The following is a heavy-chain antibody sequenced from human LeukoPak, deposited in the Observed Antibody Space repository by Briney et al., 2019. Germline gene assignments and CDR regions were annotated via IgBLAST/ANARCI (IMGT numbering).Heavy chain of an antibody. Sequence: PSETLSLTCTISGAFGGSISSYYWSWIRQPPGEGLEWIGYVYYSGSTNYNPSLKSRVTISVDTSKNQFSLKLTSVTAADTAVYYCARHASVDGNWPRPLDYWGQGSLVTVSS. J-gene: IGHJ4*02. D-gene: IGHD6-19*01. V-gene: IGHV4-59*08. CDR2: VYYSGST. CDR1: GAFGGSISSYY. CDR3: ARHASVDGNWPRPLDY.